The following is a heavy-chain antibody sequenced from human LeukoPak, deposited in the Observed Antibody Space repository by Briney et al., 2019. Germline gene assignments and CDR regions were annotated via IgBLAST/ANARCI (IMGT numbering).Heavy chain of an antibody. J-gene: IGHJ4*02. CDR3: ARYDYSNYVGTGVVDC. D-gene: IGHD4-11*01. CDR2: IYYSGST. Sequence: SETLSLTCTVSGGSISSHYWSWIRQPPGKGLEWIGYIYYSGSTNYNPSLKSRVTISVATSKTQFSLKLSSVTAADTAVYYCARYDYSNYVGTGVVDCWGQGTLVTVSS. V-gene: IGHV4-59*11. CDR1: GGSISSHY.